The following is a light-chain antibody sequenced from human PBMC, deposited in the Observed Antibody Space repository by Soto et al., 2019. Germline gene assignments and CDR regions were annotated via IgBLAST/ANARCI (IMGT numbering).Light chain of an antibody. CDR1: SSDVGGYNY. J-gene: IGLJ1*01. V-gene: IGLV2-14*03. CDR2: DVS. CDR3: SSYTTGNTRQIV. Sequence: QSVLTQPASVSGSPGQSITISCTGTSSDVGGYNYVSWYQHHPGKAPKLLIYDVSNRPSGISNRFSGSKSDNTASLTISGLQPEDEADYYCSSYTTGNTRQIVFGTGTKVTVV.